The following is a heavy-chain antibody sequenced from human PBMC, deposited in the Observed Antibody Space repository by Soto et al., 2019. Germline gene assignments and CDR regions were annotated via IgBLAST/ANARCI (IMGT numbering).Heavy chain of an antibody. CDR1: GYPSLSYA. J-gene: IGHJ4*02. CDR3: AREVQGVTSFDY. CDR2: INAGVDGT. D-gene: IGHD3-10*01. V-gene: IGHV1-3*01. Sequence: QVQLVQSGPEMMQPGASVKVSCKASGYPSLSYAMHWVRQVPGQGFEWLGWINAGVDGTMYSQRFQGRVRITRDTSANTVYMEVSALTSEDTAVYYCAREVQGVTSFDYWGQGTLVIVSS.